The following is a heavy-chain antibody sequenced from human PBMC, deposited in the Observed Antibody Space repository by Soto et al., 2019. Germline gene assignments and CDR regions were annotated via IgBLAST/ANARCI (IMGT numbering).Heavy chain of an antibody. V-gene: IGHV4-61*01. Sequence: SETLSLTAIASGASVSIVSSYWSWIRHPPGKGPDWIVYIYYSGSTNYNPSLKSRVTISVDTSKNQFSLKLSSVTAADTAVYYCARVPHYYVSSGYYYSYYYYGMDVWGQGTTVTVSS. J-gene: IGHJ6*02. CDR1: GASVSIVSSY. CDR3: ARVPHYYVSSGYYYSYYYYGMDV. D-gene: IGHD3-22*01. CDR2: IYYSGST.